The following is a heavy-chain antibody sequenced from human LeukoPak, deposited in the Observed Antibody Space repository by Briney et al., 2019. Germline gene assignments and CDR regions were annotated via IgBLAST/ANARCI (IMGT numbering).Heavy chain of an antibody. D-gene: IGHD1-26*01. J-gene: IGHJ4*02. CDR3: AGDSGNFDY. Sequence: PSETLSLTCAVYGGSFSGYYWNWIRQPPGKGLEWIGEINHSGSTNYNPSLKSRVTISVDTSKNQLSLKLRSVTAADTAVYYCAGDSGNFDYWGQGTLVTVSS. CDR2: INHSGST. CDR1: GGSFSGYY. V-gene: IGHV4-34*01.